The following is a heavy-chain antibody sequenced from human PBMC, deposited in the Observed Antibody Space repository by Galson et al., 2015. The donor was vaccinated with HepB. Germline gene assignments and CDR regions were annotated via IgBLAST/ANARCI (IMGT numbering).Heavy chain of an antibody. CDR2: FSYGATNQ. CDR3: AKGDVAYTSSSGGFHH. CDR1: EFNFGSTA. D-gene: IGHD2-21*01. Sequence: AMIISCEAAEFNFGSTAMHWVRQAPGTRLVWVAAFSYGATNQKYADSVKGRLAIYIHNSRYQMSVEMGSLSVEDTAVYYCAKGDVAYTSSSGGFHHWGQGTLVTVSS. V-gene: IGHV3-30*18. J-gene: IGHJ4*02.